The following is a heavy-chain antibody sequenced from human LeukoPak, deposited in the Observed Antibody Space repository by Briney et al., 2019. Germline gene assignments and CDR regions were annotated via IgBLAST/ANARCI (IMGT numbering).Heavy chain of an antibody. J-gene: IGHJ4*02. CDR2: IYHSGST. CDR1: GGSISSSNW. D-gene: IGHD6-19*01. CDR3: ARVEVGYSSGLEVYYLDY. Sequence: SETLSLTCAVSGGSISSSNWWSWVRQPPGKGLEWIGEIYHSGSTNYNPSLKSRVTISVDTSKNQFSLKLSSVTAADTAVYYCARVEVGYSSGLEVYYLDYWGQGTLVTVSS. V-gene: IGHV4-4*02.